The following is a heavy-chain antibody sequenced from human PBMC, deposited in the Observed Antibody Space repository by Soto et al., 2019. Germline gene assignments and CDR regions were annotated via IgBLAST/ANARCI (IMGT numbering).Heavy chain of an antibody. CDR2: IYHSGST. CDR1: GGSISSSNW. V-gene: IGHV4-4*02. Sequence: PSETLSLTCAVSGGSISSSNWWSWVRQPPGKGLEWIGEIYHSGSTNYNPSLKSRVTISVDKSKNQFSLKLSSVTAADTAVYYCACLYYDSSGYHXFDSWGQGPLVTVSS. D-gene: IGHD3-22*01. J-gene: IGHJ5*01. CDR3: ACLYYDSSGYHXFDS.